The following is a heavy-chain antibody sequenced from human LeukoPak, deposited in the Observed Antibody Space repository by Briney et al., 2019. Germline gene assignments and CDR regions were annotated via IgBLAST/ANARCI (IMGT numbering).Heavy chain of an antibody. CDR3: ARDRYYDILTGYYNAFDI. J-gene: IGHJ3*02. CDR2: ISGSGGAS. CDR1: GFTFSTYG. D-gene: IGHD3-9*01. Sequence: PGGSLRLSCAASGFTFSTYGMSWVRQAPGKGLEWVSGISGSGGASYYADSVKGRFTISRDNSKNTLYLQMNSLRAEDTAVYYCARDRYYDILTGYYNAFDIWGQGTMVTVSS. V-gene: IGHV3-23*01.